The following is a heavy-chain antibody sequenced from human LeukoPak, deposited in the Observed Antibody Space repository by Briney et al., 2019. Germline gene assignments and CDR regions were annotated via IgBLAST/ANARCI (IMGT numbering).Heavy chain of an antibody. J-gene: IGHJ4*02. CDR3: ARGREPLDY. D-gene: IGHD1-14*01. CDR1: GYTFTGYY. V-gene: IGHV1-18*04. CDR2: ISSYNGNT. Sequence: ASVKVSCKASGYTFTGYYMHWVRQAPGQGLEWMGWISSYNGNTNYAQKLQGRVTMTTDTSTSTAYMELRSLRSDDTAVYYCARGREPLDYWGQGTLVTVSS.